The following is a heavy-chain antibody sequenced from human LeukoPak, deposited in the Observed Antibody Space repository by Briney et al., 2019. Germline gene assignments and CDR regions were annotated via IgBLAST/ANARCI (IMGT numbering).Heavy chain of an antibody. Sequence: GGSLRLSCSASGFTFSSYAMHWVRQAPGKGLEYVSAISSNGGSTYYADSVKGRFTISRDNSKNTLYLQMSSLRAEDTAAYYCVKDPTYYYGSGSSYFDYWGQGTLVTVSS. V-gene: IGHV3-64D*06. CDR2: ISSNGGST. CDR1: GFTFSSYA. J-gene: IGHJ4*02. D-gene: IGHD3-10*01. CDR3: VKDPTYYYGSGSSYFDY.